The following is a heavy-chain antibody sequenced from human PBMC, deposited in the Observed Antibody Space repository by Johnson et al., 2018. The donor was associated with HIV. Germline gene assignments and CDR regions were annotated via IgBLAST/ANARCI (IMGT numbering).Heavy chain of an antibody. D-gene: IGHD3-22*01. Sequence: QVQLVESGGGVVQPGRSLRLSCAASGFTFSSYAMPWVRQAPGKGLEWVAVLSYDGSNNFYADSVKGRFTISRDNSKNTLYLQMNSLRAEDTAVYYCAKAREYDSTGHDAFDIWGQGTMVTVSS. J-gene: IGHJ3*02. CDR3: AKAREYDSTGHDAFDI. V-gene: IGHV3-30-3*01. CDR2: LSYDGSNN. CDR1: GFTFSSYA.